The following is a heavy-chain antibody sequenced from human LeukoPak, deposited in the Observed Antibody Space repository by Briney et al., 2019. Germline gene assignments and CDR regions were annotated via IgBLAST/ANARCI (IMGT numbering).Heavy chain of an antibody. Sequence: KTSETLSLTCTVSGGSISSYYWSWLRQPPGKGLEWIGYIYYSGSTNYNPSLKSRVTISVDTSKNQFSLKLSSVTAADTAVYYCARGSRGYYFDYWGQGTLVTVSS. CDR2: IYYSGST. J-gene: IGHJ4*02. CDR3: ARGSRGYYFDY. CDR1: GGSISSYY. V-gene: IGHV4-59*01.